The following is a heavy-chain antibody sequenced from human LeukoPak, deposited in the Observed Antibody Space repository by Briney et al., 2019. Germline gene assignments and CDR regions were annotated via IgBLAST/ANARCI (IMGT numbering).Heavy chain of an antibody. D-gene: IGHD3-22*01. J-gene: IGHJ4*02. CDR3: AREYFYNSSGYRALRY. V-gene: IGHV3-7*01. Sequence: GGSLRLSCAASGFTFSVFWMTWVRQAPGKGLEWVANIKEDGSEKYYVDSVKGRFIISRDNAKNSLYLQMNSLRAEDTAVYYCAREYFYNSSGYRALRYWGQGTLVTVSS. CDR2: IKEDGSEK. CDR1: GFTFSVFW.